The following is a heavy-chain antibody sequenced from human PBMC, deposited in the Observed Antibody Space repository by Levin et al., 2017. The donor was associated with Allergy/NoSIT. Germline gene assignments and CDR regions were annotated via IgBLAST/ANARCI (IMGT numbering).Heavy chain of an antibody. D-gene: IGHD3-3*01. J-gene: IGHJ4*02. Sequence: GGSLRLSCAASGFTFSSRAMNWVRQAAGRGLEWVSGISGDGEAIHYADSVKGRFTISSDTSKNTLFLQMTSLRAEDTAMYYCAKGNTIVAVGRLDYWGPGTLVTVSS. CDR3: AKGNTIVAVGRLDY. CDR2: ISGDGEAI. CDR1: GFTFSSRA. V-gene: IGHV3-23*01.